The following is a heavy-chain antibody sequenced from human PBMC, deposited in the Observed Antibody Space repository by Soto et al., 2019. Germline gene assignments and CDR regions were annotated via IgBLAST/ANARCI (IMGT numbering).Heavy chain of an antibody. CDR1: GYTFTGYY. Sequence: ASVKVSCKASGYTFTGYYMHWVRQAPGQGPEWMGWINPNSGGTNYAQKFQGWVTMTRDTSISTAYMELSRLRSDDTAVYYCARGLTVRGGGAFDIWGQGTMVTVSS. J-gene: IGHJ3*02. CDR2: INPNSGGT. D-gene: IGHD4-4*01. V-gene: IGHV1-2*04. CDR3: ARGLTVRGGGAFDI.